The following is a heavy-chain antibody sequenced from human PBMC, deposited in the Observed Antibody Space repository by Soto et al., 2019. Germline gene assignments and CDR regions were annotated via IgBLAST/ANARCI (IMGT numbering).Heavy chain of an antibody. D-gene: IGHD2-8*01. Sequence: SETLSLTCTVSGGSISSGSYYWSWIRQHPGKGLEWIGYIYSTESTNYNPSLKSRLSISVDMSASQFSLKLSSVTVADTAVYYCAKEMYFGASPDYWGPGTLVTVSS. CDR2: IYSTEST. CDR3: AKEMYFGASPDY. V-gene: IGHV4-31*03. CDR1: GGSISSGSYY. J-gene: IGHJ4*02.